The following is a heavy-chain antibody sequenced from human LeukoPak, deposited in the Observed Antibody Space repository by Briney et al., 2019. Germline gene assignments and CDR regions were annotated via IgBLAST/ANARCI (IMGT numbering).Heavy chain of an antibody. J-gene: IGHJ4*02. D-gene: IGHD3-10*01. CDR2: ISGDGGRT. CDR3: AKAGVEYYFDY. CDR1: GFTFDDYA. Sequence: PGGSLRLSCAASGFTFDDYAMHWVRQAPGKGLEWVSLISGDGGRTYYADSVKGRFTISRDNSKNTLYLQMNSPRAEDTAVYYCAKAGVEYYFDYWGQGTLVTVSS. V-gene: IGHV3-43*02.